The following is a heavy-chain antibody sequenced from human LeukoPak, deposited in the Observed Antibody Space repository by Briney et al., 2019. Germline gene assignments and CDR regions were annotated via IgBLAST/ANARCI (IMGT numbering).Heavy chain of an antibody. CDR1: GYRFTSYW. CDR3: ARPIAVAGTWYFDL. Sequence: GESLRISCKGSGYRFTSYWLSWVRQMPGKGVEWMGRIDPSDSYTNYSPPFQGHVTISADKSISTAYLQWSSLKASDTAMYYCARPIAVAGTWYFDLWGRGTLVTVSS. D-gene: IGHD6-19*01. V-gene: IGHV5-10-1*01. CDR2: IDPSDSYT. J-gene: IGHJ2*01.